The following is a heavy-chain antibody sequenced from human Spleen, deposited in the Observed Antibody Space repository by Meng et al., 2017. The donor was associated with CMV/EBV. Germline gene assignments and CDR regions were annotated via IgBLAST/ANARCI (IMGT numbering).Heavy chain of an antibody. D-gene: IGHD2-2*02. CDR2: INPSGGST. CDR1: EYTFTAYY. J-gene: IGHJ6*02. V-gene: IGHV1-46*01. Sequence: ASVKVSCKASEYTFTAYYIHWVRQAPGQGLEWMGIINPSGGSTSYAQKFQGRVTMTRDTSTSTVYMELSSLRSEDTAVYYCARDSLVVVPAATPAYGMDVWGQGTTVTVSS. CDR3: ARDSLVVVPAATPAYGMDV.